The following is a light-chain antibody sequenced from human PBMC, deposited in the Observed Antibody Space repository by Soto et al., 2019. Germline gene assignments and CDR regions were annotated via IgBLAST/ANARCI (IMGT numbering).Light chain of an antibody. V-gene: IGKV1-39*01. CDR2: GES. J-gene: IGKJ5*01. CDR3: KQSYRTPN. CDR1: QSISGS. Sequence: QQTKPPSSLSASVRGSFIITRRASQSISGSLNWYKQKPGKDPKLLIYGESTLQSGVQSRFSGSGSGTYYTLTISSLQPDDFATYYRKQSYRTPNVGQRTRREI.